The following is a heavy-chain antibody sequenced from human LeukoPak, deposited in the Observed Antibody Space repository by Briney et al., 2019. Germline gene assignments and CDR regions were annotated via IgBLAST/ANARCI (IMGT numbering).Heavy chain of an antibody. J-gene: IGHJ5*02. CDR2: INPNSGGT. D-gene: IGHD6-13*01. CDR1: GGTFSSYA. V-gene: IGHV1-2*02. Sequence: ASVKVSCKASGGTFSSYAISWVRQAPGQGLEWMGWINPNSGGTNYAQKFQGRVTMTRDTSISTAYMELGRLRSDDTAVYYCARDLAAAGPGGWFDPWGQGTLVTVSS. CDR3: ARDLAAAGPGGWFDP.